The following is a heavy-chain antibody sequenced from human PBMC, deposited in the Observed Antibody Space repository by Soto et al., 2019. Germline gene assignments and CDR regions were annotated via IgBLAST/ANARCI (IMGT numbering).Heavy chain of an antibody. Sequence: PPEKLRVTYTVSGGSISSSSYYWCWIRQPPGKGLEWIGSIYYSGSTYYNPSLKSRVTISVDTSKNQFSLKLSSVTAADTAVYYCARLGEQWLVGNFAYSGQGPLVTV. CDR1: GGSISSSSYY. D-gene: IGHD6-19*01. V-gene: IGHV4-39*01. CDR3: ARLGEQWLVGNFAY. J-gene: IGHJ4*02. CDR2: IYYSGST.